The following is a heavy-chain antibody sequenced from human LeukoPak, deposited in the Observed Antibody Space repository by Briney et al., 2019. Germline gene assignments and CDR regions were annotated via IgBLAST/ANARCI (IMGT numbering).Heavy chain of an antibody. CDR3: ARGDPYVWGSYPLAWD. V-gene: IGHV3-30*04. Sequence: PGGSLRLSCAASGFTFSSYAMHWVRQAPGKGLEWVAVISYDGSNKYYADSVKGRFTISRDNSKNTLYLQMNSLRAEDTAVYYCARGDPYVWGSYPLAWDWGQGTLVTVSS. D-gene: IGHD3-16*02. J-gene: IGHJ4*02. CDR2: ISYDGSNK. CDR1: GFTFSSYA.